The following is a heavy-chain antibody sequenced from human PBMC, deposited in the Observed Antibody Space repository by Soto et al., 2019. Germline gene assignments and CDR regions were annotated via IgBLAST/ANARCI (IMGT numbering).Heavy chain of an antibody. D-gene: IGHD3-3*01. V-gene: IGHV3-74*01. J-gene: IGHJ5*02. CDR3: ARDSHDFWSGYYRPKGTNWFDP. CDR2: INSDGSST. Sequence: GGSLRLSCAASGFTFSSYWMHWVRQAPGKGLVWVSRINSDGSSTSYADSVKGRFTISRDNAKNTLYLQMNSLRAEDTAVYYCARDSHDFWSGYYRPKGTNWFDPWGQGTLVTVSS. CDR1: GFTFSSYW.